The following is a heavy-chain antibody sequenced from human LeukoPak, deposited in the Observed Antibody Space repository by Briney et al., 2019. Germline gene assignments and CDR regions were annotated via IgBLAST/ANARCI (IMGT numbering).Heavy chain of an antibody. J-gene: IGHJ6*02. D-gene: IGHD3-10*01. V-gene: IGHV3-30*18. CDR1: GFTFSTYA. Sequence: SGVSLRLSCAASGFTFSTYAMHWVRQAPGKGLEWVAIISYDGNNKYYADSVKGRFTISRDNSKNTLYLQMSSLRGEDTAVYYCAKNYESGRGVPYGMDVWGQGTTVTVSS. CDR2: ISYDGNNK. CDR3: AKNYESGRGVPYGMDV.